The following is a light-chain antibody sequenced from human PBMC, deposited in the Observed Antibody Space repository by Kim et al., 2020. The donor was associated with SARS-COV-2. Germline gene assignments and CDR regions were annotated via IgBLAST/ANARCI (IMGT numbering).Light chain of an antibody. CDR2: AVS. CDR3: QQSYSTPPT. Sequence: DIQMTQSPSSLSASVGDRVTITCRASQSISSYLNWYQQKPGKAPKFLIYAVSSLKSGVPSRFSGSGSGTDFTLTISNLQPEDFATYYCQQSYSTPPTFVGGTKVDIK. J-gene: IGKJ4*01. V-gene: IGKV1-39*01. CDR1: QSISSY.